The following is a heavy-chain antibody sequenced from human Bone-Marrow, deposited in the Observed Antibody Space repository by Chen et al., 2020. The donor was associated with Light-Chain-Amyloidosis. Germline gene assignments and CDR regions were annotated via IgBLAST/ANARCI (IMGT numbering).Heavy chain of an antibody. CDR2: IRYDGSNK. CDR1: GFTFSSYG. J-gene: IGHJ4*02. Sequence: QVQLVESGGGVVQPGGSLRLSCAASGFTFSSYGMHWVRQAPGKGLEWVAFIRYDGSNKYYADSVKGRFTTSRDNARNSLYLQMNSLRAEDTAIYYCARGAVGSTHFDHWGQGTQVTVSS. CDR3: ARGAVGSTHFDH. D-gene: IGHD1-26*01. V-gene: IGHV3-30*02.